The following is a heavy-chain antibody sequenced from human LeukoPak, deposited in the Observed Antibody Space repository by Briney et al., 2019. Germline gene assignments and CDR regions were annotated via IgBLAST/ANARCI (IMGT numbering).Heavy chain of an antibody. CDR3: AREPPYGTWSLDY. D-gene: IGHD2-15*01. Sequence: PGGSLRLSCAASGFTFSSYGMSWVRQAPGKGLEWVSAISGSGGSTYYADSVKGRFTISRDNSKNTLYLQMNSLRAEGTALYYCAREPPYGTWSLDYWGQGALVTVSS. CDR2: ISGSGGST. CDR1: GFTFSSYG. V-gene: IGHV3-23*01. J-gene: IGHJ4*02.